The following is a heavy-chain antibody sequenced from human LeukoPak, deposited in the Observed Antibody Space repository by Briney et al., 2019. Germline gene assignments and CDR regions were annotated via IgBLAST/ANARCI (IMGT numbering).Heavy chain of an antibody. J-gene: IGHJ5*02. CDR2: ISAYNGNT. Sequence: ASVKVSCKASGYTFTSYGISWVRQAPGQGLEWMGRISAYNGNTNYAQKLQGRVTMTTDTSTSTAYMELRSLRSDDTAVYYCARYDFWSGYRRGWFDPWGQGTLVTVSP. CDR1: GYTFTSYG. V-gene: IGHV1-18*01. D-gene: IGHD3-3*01. CDR3: ARYDFWSGYRRGWFDP.